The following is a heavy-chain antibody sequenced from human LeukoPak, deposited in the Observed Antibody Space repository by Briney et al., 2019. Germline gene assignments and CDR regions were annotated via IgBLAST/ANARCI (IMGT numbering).Heavy chain of an antibody. CDR3: ANDFDH. CDR1: VFTLNNYA. V-gene: IGHV3-23*01. J-gene: IGHJ4*02. Sequence: GGSLRLSCAASVFTLNNYAMSWVRQAPGKGLEWVSTISGSDDNTYYADSVKGRFTISRDISKNTLYLQMNSLRADDTAVYYCANDFDHWGQGTLVTVSS. CDR2: ISGSDDNT.